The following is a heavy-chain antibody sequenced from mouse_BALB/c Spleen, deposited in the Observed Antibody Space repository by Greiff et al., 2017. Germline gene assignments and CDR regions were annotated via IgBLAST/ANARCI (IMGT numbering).Heavy chain of an antibody. CDR1: GDSITSGY. CDR3: ARYGRGNYYFDY. J-gene: IGHJ2*01. D-gene: IGHD2-1*01. V-gene: IGHV3-8*02. CDR2: ISYSGST. Sequence: EVQLQESGPSLVKPSQTLSLTCSVTGDSITSGYWNWIRKFPGNKLEYMGYISYSGSTYYNPSLKSRISITRDTSKNQYYLQLNSVTTEDTATYYYARYGRGNYYFDYWGQGTTLTVSS.